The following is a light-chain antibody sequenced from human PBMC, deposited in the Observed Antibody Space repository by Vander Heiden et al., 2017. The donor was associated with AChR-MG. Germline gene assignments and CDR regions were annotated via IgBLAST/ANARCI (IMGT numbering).Light chain of an antibody. Sequence: QSALTQPASVSGSPGQSITISCTGTSSDLGTYNLVSWYQQHPGKAPKLIIYEGSKRPSGVSNRFSGSKSGNTASLTISGLQAEDEADYYCCSYVGSSTLVFGGGTKLTGL. CDR3: CSYVGSSTLV. V-gene: IGLV2-23*01. CDR2: EGS. J-gene: IGLJ2*01. CDR1: SSDLGTYNL.